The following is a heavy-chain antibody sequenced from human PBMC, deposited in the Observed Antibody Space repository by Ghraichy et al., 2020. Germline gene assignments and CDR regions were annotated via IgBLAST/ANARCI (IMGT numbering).Heavy chain of an antibody. CDR2: ISGSGGST. D-gene: IGHD3-9*01. CDR3: AKVGSVYIEDYDILTGYYTGFDY. J-gene: IGHJ4*02. V-gene: IGHV3-23*01. Sequence: GESLNISCAASGFTFSSYAMSWVRQAPGKGLEWVSAISGSGGSTYYADSVKGRFTISRDNSKNTLYLQMNSLRAEDTAVYYCAKVGSVYIEDYDILTGYYTGFDYWGQGTLVTVSS. CDR1: GFTFSSYA.